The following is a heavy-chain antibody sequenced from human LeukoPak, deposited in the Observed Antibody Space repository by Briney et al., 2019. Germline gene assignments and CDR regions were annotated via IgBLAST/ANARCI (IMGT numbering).Heavy chain of an antibody. J-gene: IGHJ4*02. Sequence: GGSLRLSCAASGLTFNTYSMNWVRQAPGKGLEWVASISSSSSYYYYADSVKGRFTISRDNAKNSLYLQMNSLRAEDTAVYYCAKHGKQWLVPYYFDYWGQGTLVTVSS. CDR1: GLTFNTYS. V-gene: IGHV3-21*04. D-gene: IGHD6-19*01. CDR3: AKHGKQWLVPYYFDY. CDR2: ISSSSSYY.